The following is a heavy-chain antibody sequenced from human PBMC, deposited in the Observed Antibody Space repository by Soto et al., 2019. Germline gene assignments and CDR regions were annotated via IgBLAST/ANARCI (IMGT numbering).Heavy chain of an antibody. Sequence: QAQLVQSGAEVKKPGASVNVSCKASGYDYVTYAITWVRQRPGQGLEWMGWISTLNGNTNYAQNFQGRVTMTTDTSTRIVHLELRSLRSDDKAVYYCARRVQVWLPDYYGMDVWGQGTKVTVSS. CDR1: GYDYVTYA. J-gene: IGHJ6*02. CDR2: ISTLNGNT. V-gene: IGHV1-18*01. CDR3: ARRVQVWLPDYYGMDV. D-gene: IGHD5-18*01.